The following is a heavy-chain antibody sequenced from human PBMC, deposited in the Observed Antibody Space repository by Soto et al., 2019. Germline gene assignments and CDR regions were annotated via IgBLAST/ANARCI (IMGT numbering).Heavy chain of an antibody. CDR2: TYYRSRWYN. Sequence: AQTLSLTCAISGDSVSSNSAAWNWIRQSPSRGLEWLGRTYYRSRWYNDYAVSVKSRITVNPDASKNQFSLHLNSVTPEDTAVYYCARDFAVAGTGGWFDPWGQGTLVTVSS. D-gene: IGHD6-19*01. J-gene: IGHJ5*02. V-gene: IGHV6-1*01. CDR3: ARDFAVAGTGGWFDP. CDR1: GDSVSSNSAA.